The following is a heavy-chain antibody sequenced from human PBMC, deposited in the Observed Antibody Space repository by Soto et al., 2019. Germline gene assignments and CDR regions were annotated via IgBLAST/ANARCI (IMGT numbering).Heavy chain of an antibody. J-gene: IGHJ4*02. CDR1: GGTFSSYT. CDR2: IIPILGIA. V-gene: IGHV1-69*10. CDR3: ARDSSITIFGVVEDYFDY. D-gene: IGHD3-3*01. Sequence: SVKVSCKASGGTFSSYTISWVRRAPGQGLEWMGWIIPILGIANYAQKLQGRVTMTTDTSTSTAYMELRSLRSDDTAVYCCARDSSITIFGVVEDYFDYWGQGTLVTVSS.